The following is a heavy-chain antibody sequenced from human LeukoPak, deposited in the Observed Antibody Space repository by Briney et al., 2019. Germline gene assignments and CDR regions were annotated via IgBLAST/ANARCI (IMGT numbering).Heavy chain of an antibody. J-gene: IGHJ1*01. CDR3: ARAPRIVVVPAAIYFQH. Sequence: ASVTVSCKASGYTFTSYYMHWVRQAPGQGLEWMGIINPSGGSTSYAQKFQGRVTMTRDTSTSTVYMELSSLRSEDTAVYYCARAPRIVVVPAAIYFQHWGQGTLVTVSS. CDR1: GYTFTSYY. CDR2: INPSGGST. V-gene: IGHV1-46*01. D-gene: IGHD2-2*01.